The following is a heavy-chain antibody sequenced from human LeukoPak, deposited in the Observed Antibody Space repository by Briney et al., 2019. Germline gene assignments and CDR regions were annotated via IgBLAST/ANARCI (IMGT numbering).Heavy chain of an antibody. CDR1: GFTFSDYY. D-gene: IGHD3-22*01. Sequence: GGSLRLSCSASGFTFSDYYMSWIRQAPGKGLEWVSYISDRGVTIFYAESVKGRFTISRDNAKNSLFLQMNSLRAEDTAMYYCARLYYDSSGYYDAFDIWGQGTMVTVSS. J-gene: IGHJ3*02. V-gene: IGHV3-11*04. CDR2: ISDRGVTI. CDR3: ARLYYDSSGYYDAFDI.